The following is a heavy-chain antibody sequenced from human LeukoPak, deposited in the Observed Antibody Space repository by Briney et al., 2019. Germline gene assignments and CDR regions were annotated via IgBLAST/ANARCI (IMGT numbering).Heavy chain of an antibody. CDR3: AGDLRYFDRGDF. J-gene: IGHJ4*02. CDR1: DFTFSSYA. Sequence: GRSLRLSCAASDFTFSSYAMHWVRQAPGKGLEWVAVISYDGSNEYYADSVKGRFAISRDKSKNTLNLQMNSLRAEDTAVYYCAGDLRYFDRGDFWGQGTLVTVSS. D-gene: IGHD3-9*01. CDR2: ISYDGSNE. V-gene: IGHV3-30*09.